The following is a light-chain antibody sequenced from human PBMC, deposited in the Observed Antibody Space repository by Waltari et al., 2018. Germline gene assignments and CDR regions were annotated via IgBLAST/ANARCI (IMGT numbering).Light chain of an antibody. CDR2: STS. J-gene: IGLJ2*01. CDR1: TGAVTSTYY. CDR3: LLYDATQGV. Sequence: QTVVTQEPSLPVSPAGTVPFTCASSTGAVTSTYYPNWFQQKPGQAPRALIYSTSTKHSWTPARFSGSLLGGKAALTLSGVQPEDEADYYCLLYDATQGVFGGGTKLTVL. V-gene: IGLV7-43*01.